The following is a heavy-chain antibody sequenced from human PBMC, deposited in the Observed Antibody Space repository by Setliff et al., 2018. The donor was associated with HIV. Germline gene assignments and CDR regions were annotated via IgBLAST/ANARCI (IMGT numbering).Heavy chain of an antibody. V-gene: IGHV4-4*02. D-gene: IGHD6-13*01. Sequence: PSETLSLTCTVSGGPIRSPNWWSWVRQPPGKGLEWIGEIFHGGNTNYSPSLESRVTLSVDKSKNQFSPRLSSVTAADTAVYNCATLAAAGESYDYWGQGSLVTVSS. CDR3: ATLAAAGESYDY. CDR1: GGPIRSPNW. CDR2: IFHGGNT. J-gene: IGHJ4*02.